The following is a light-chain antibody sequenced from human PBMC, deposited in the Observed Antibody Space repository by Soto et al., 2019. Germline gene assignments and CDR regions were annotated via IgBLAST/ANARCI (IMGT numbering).Light chain of an antibody. CDR1: QSVSSN. J-gene: IGKJ5*01. V-gene: IGKV3-15*01. Sequence: EIVMTQSPATLSVSPGERATLSCRASQSVSSNLAWYQQKPGQAPRLLIYGASTRATGIPARFSGSGSGTEFTLTISSLQSEDFAVYYCKQYNNWPLSTFGQGTRLEIK. CDR3: KQYNNWPLST. CDR2: GAS.